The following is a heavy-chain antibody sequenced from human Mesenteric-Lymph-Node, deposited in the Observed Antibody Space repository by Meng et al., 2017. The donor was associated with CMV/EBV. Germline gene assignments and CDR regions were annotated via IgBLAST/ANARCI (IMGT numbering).Heavy chain of an antibody. CDR2: IKSKTYGGTT. V-gene: IGHV3-15*01. CDR3: TTETADY. CDR1: GFTFSNAW. D-gene: IGHD2-21*02. J-gene: IGHJ4*02. Sequence: LSCSTSGFTFSNAWMHSARQAPGKVLELVGRIKSKTYGGTTDYASPVTGGFSISRDDSKNTLYLQVNSLKSEDTAVYYCTTETADYWGQGTLVTVSS.